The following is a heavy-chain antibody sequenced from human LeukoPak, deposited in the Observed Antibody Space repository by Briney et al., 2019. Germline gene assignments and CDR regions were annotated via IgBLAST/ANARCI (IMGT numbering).Heavy chain of an antibody. V-gene: IGHV1-18*01. CDR2: ISAYNGNT. CDR3: ARGPDPLDFWIGYSATLGYNWFDP. D-gene: IGHD3-3*01. J-gene: IGHJ5*02. CDR1: GYTFTSYG. Sequence: ASVKVSCKASGYTFTSYGISWVRQAPGQGLEWMGWISAYNGNTNYAQKLQGRVTMTTDTSTSTAYMELRSLRSDDTAVYYCARGPDPLDFWIGYSATLGYNWFDPWGQGTLVTVSS.